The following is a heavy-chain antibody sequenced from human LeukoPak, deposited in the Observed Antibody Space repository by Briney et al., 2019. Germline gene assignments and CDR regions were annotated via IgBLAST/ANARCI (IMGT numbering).Heavy chain of an antibody. V-gene: IGHV3-23*01. CDR1: GFTFSSYA. CDR3: AKDQRRESPHYLDS. Sequence: PGGSLRLSCAASGFTFSSYAMSWVRQAPGKGLEWVSAISGSGSSTYYADSVKGRFTISRDNSKNTLYVQMNSLRDEDTAVYYCAKDQRRESPHYLDSWGQGTLVTVSS. CDR2: ISGSGSST. J-gene: IGHJ4*02.